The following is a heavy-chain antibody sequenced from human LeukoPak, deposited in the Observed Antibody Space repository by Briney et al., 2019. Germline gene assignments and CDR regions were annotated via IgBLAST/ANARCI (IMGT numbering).Heavy chain of an antibody. J-gene: IGHJ4*02. CDR2: IYSDGST. Sequence: GGSLRLSCAASGLTVSNNYMSWVRQAPGKGLEWVSVIYSDGSTYYADSVKGRFTISRDNSKNILYLQMDSLRAEDTAVYYCARALWPSGMAYWGQGTLVTVSS. D-gene: IGHD2-8*01. CDR3: ARALWPSGMAY. CDR1: GLTVSNNY. V-gene: IGHV3-53*01.